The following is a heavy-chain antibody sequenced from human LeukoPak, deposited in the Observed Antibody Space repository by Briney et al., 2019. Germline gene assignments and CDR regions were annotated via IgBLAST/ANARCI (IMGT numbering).Heavy chain of an antibody. CDR3: ARDSTHRITIFGVVSYYGMDV. D-gene: IGHD3-3*01. CDR1: GFTFSSYG. CDR2: ISYDGSNK. J-gene: IGHJ6*02. Sequence: GRSLRLSCAASGFTFSSYGMHWVRQAPGKGLEWVAVISYDGSNKYYADSVKGRFTISRDNSKNTLYLQMNSLRAEDTAVYYCARDSTHRITIFGVVSYYGMDVWGQGTTVTVSS. V-gene: IGHV3-30*03.